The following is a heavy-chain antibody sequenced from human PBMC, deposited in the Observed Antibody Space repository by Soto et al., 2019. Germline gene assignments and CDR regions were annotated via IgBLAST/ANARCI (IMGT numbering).Heavy chain of an antibody. CDR2: ISYDGSNQ. Sequence: GESLRLSYAASGFTFNIYGMHWVRQAPDKGLEWVALISYDGSNQYYADSVKGRFTISRDNSKNTLFLQMNSLRADDTAVYYCAKDQASGQGSFDSWGQGTLVTSPQ. CDR3: AKDQASGQGSFDS. J-gene: IGHJ4*02. CDR1: GFTFNIYG. V-gene: IGHV3-30*18.